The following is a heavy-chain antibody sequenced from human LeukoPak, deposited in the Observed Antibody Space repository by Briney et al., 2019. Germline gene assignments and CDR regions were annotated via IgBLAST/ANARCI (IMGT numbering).Heavy chain of an antibody. J-gene: IGHJ4*02. CDR3: ARWGGYCTGGSCYPLYYFDS. D-gene: IGHD2-15*01. Sequence: GESLKISCRGSGYSFTSYWIGWVRQMPGKGLELMGIIHPSDSDTRYSPSFQGQVTISADKSINPAYLQWNSLKASDTAMYYCARWGGYCTGGSCYPLYYFDSWGQGTLVTVSS. CDR1: GYSFTSYW. CDR2: IHPSDSDT. V-gene: IGHV5-51*01.